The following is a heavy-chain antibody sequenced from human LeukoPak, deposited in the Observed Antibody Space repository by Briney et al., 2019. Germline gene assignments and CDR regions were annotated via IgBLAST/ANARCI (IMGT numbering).Heavy chain of an antibody. J-gene: IGHJ4*02. Sequence: PGGSLRLSCAASGFTFSSYAMSWVRQAPGKGLEWVSAISGSGGSTYYADSVKGRFTISRDNSKNTLYLQMNSLRAEDTAVYYCAKGILLYYYDSSGYQYNDFDYWGQGTLVTVSS. CDR2: ISGSGGST. V-gene: IGHV3-23*01. CDR3: AKGILLYYYDSSGYQYNDFDY. D-gene: IGHD3-22*01. CDR1: GFTFSSYA.